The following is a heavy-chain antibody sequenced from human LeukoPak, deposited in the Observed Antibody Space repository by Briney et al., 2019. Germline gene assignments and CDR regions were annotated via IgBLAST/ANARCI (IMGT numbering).Heavy chain of an antibody. V-gene: IGHV4-4*07. CDR1: GGSISSYY. CDR3: ARDTAMAPDYYSDY. CDR2: IYTSGST. J-gene: IGHJ4*02. D-gene: IGHD5-18*01. Sequence: PSETLSPTCTVSGGSISSYYWSWIRQPAGKGLEWIGRIYTSGSTNYNPSLKSRVTMSVDTSKNQFSLKLSSVTAADTAVYYCARDTAMAPDYYSDYWGQGTLVTVSS.